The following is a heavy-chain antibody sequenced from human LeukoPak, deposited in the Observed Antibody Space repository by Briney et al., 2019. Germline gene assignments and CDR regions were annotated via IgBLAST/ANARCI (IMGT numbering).Heavy chain of an antibody. CDR2: INHSGTT. V-gene: IGHV4-34*01. CDR3: TRVDTAMSAFDP. J-gene: IGHJ5*02. Sequence: SETLSLTCAVSGGSFSDNYWTWIRQPPGKGLEWIGQINHSGTTNYNPSLKSRVTILVDTPKNQFSLKLSSVTAADTAVYYCTRVDTAMSAFDPWGQGTLVTVSS. D-gene: IGHD5-18*01. CDR1: GGSFSDNY.